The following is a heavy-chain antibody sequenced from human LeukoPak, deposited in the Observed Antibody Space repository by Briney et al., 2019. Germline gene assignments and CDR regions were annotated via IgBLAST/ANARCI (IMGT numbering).Heavy chain of an antibody. D-gene: IGHD1-14*01. CDR1: GGSIRGYS. V-gene: IGHV4-59*01. CDR3: ARALTAVRYGMDV. CDR2: IYYSGST. J-gene: IGHJ6*02. Sequence: SETLSLTCSVSGGSIRGYSWNWIRQPPGKGLEWIGYIYYSGSTNYNPSLKSRVTISVDTSKNQFSLKLSSVTAADTAVYYCARALTAVRYGMDVWGQGTTVTVSS.